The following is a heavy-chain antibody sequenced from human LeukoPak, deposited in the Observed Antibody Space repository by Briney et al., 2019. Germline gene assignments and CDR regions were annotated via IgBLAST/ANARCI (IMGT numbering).Heavy chain of an antibody. CDR1: GFTFSSYG. CDR3: AKDSESGYYGSGSYFDY. Sequence: GGSLRLSCAASGFTFSSYGKHWVRQAPGKGLEWVAVISYDGSNKYYADSVKGRFTISRDNSKNTLYLQMNSLRAEDTAVYYCAKDSESGYYGSGSYFDYWGQGTLVTVSS. V-gene: IGHV3-30*18. D-gene: IGHD3-10*01. CDR2: ISYDGSNK. J-gene: IGHJ4*02.